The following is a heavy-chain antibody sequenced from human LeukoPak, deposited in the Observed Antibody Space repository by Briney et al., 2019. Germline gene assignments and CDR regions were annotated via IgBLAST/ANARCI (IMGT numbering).Heavy chain of an antibody. Sequence: PGGSLRLSCAASGFTFSVSAMHWVRQASGKGLEWVGRIRSKANSYATAYAASVKGRFTISRDDSKNTAYLQKNSLKTEDTAVYYCTRHQKSKSGYDYGGGQGTLVTVSS. CDR2: IRSKANSYAT. CDR3: TRHQKSKSGYDYG. J-gene: IGHJ4*02. CDR1: GFTFSVSA. D-gene: IGHD5-12*01. V-gene: IGHV3-73*01.